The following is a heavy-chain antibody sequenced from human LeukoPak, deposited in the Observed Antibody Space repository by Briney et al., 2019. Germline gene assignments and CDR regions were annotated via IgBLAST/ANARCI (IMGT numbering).Heavy chain of an antibody. Sequence: GRSLRLSCAASGFTFSSYSMNWVRQAPGKGLEGVSSISSSSSYIYYADSVKGRFTISRDNAKNSLYLQMTSQRGEDTGVYYCTRDYSSTRCFDSWGQGTLVTVSS. CDR3: TRDYSSTRCFDS. V-gene: IGHV3-21*01. D-gene: IGHD2-2*01. J-gene: IGHJ4*02. CDR1: GFTFSSYS. CDR2: ISSSSSYI.